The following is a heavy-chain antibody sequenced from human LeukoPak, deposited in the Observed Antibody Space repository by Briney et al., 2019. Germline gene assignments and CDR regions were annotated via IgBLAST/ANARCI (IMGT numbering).Heavy chain of an antibody. CDR2: ISSSSTYI. CDR3: ARAYCSSTRCSYYFDF. Sequence: GGSLRLSCAASGFTFDSYGMNWVRQAPGKGLEWISSISSSSTYIYYADSVKGRFTISRDNAKNSLYLRMNSLRAEDAAVYYCARAYCSSTRCSYYFDFWGQGTLVTVSS. V-gene: IGHV3-21*01. J-gene: IGHJ4*02. CDR1: GFTFDSYG. D-gene: IGHD2-2*01.